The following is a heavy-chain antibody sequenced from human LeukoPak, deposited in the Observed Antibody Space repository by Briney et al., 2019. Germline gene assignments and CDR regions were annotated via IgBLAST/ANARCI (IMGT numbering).Heavy chain of an antibody. CDR3: ATGPGWFDP. J-gene: IGHJ5*02. CDR1: GDTFTNYY. CDR2: INPSGGST. D-gene: IGHD1-14*01. V-gene: IGHV1-46*01. Sequence: EASVKVSCKASGDTFTNYYMHWVRQAPGQGLEWMGVINPSGGSTSYAQKFQGRVTMTRDTSTSTVYMELSSLRSEDTAVYYCATGPGWFDPWGQGTLVTVSS.